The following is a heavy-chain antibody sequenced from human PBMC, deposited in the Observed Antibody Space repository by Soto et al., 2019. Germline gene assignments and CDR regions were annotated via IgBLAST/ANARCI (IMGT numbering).Heavy chain of an antibody. D-gene: IGHD6-19*01. Sequence: EASVKVSCKASGYTFTRSGISWVRQAPGQGLEWMGWISTYNSDTNYAQTFQGRVTMTTDTSTSTVYMELRSLRSDDTAVYYCAREGVAGKYYYGMDVWGQGTTVTVSS. V-gene: IGHV1-18*01. CDR2: ISTYNSDT. CDR3: AREGVAGKYYYGMDV. CDR1: GYTFTRSG. J-gene: IGHJ6*02.